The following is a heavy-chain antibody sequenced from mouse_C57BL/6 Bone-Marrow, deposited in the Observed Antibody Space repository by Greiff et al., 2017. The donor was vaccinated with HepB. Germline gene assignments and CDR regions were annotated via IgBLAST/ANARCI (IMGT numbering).Heavy chain of an antibody. CDR2: ISSGSSTI. V-gene: IGHV5-17*01. Sequence: EVKLQESGGGLVKPGGSLKLSCAASGFTFSDYGMHWVRQAPEKGLEWVAYISSGSSTIYYADTVKGRFTISRDNAKNTLFLQMTSLRSEDTAMYYCAREGPGGAMDYWGQGTSVTVSS. CDR3: AREGPGGAMDY. D-gene: IGHD3-3*01. J-gene: IGHJ4*01. CDR1: GFTFSDYG.